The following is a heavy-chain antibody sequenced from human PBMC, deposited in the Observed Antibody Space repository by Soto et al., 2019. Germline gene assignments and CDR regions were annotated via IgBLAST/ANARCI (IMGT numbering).Heavy chain of an antibody. CDR1: GFTFSSYA. J-gene: IGHJ6*03. Sequence: GGSLRLSCAASGFTFSSYAMSWVRQAPGKGLEWVSAISGSGGSTYYADSVKGRFTISRDNSKNTLYLQMNSLRAEDSAVYYCADSPGRWFGELLSFHYYMDVWGKGTTVTVSS. CDR3: ADSPGRWFGELLSFHYYMDV. CDR2: ISGSGGST. D-gene: IGHD3-10*01. V-gene: IGHV3-23*01.